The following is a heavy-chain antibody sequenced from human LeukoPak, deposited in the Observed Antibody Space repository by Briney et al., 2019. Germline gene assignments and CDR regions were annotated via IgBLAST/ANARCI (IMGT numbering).Heavy chain of an antibody. Sequence: ASVNVSCKASGYTFTSYDINWVRQATGQGLEWMGWMNPNSGNTGYAQKFQGRVTMTRNTSISTAYMELSSLRSEDTAVYYCARGLYDFWSGLTSDYYYGMDVWGQGTTVTVSS. J-gene: IGHJ6*02. D-gene: IGHD3-3*01. CDR1: GYTFTSYD. V-gene: IGHV1-8*01. CDR3: ARGLYDFWSGLTSDYYYGMDV. CDR2: MNPNSGNT.